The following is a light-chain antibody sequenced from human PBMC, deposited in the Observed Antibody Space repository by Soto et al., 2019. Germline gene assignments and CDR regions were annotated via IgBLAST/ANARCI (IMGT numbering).Light chain of an antibody. Sequence: EIVLTQSPATLSLSPGERATLSCRASQSVSSNLAWYQQKPGQAPRLLIYDASNRATGIPARFSGSGSGIDFTLTISSLEPEDFAVYYCQQRSNWPGTFGQGTRLEI. CDR3: QQRSNWPGT. J-gene: IGKJ5*01. CDR2: DAS. V-gene: IGKV3-11*01. CDR1: QSVSSN.